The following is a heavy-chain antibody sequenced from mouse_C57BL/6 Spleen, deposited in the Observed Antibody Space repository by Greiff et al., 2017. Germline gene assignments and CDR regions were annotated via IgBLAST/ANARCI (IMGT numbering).Heavy chain of an antibody. V-gene: IGHV1-55*01. Sequence: QVQLQQSGAELVKPGASVKMSCKASGYTFTSYWITWVKQRPGQGLEWIGDIYPGSGSTNYNEKFKSKATLTVDTSSSTAYMQLSSLTSEDSAVYYCARYHYYGTRYWYFDVWGTGTTVTVSS. CDR3: ARYHYYGTRYWYFDV. D-gene: IGHD1-1*01. J-gene: IGHJ1*03. CDR2: IYPGSGST. CDR1: GYTFTSYW.